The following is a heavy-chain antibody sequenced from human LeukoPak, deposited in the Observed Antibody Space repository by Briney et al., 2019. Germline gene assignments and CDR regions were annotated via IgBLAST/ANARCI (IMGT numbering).Heavy chain of an antibody. CDR3: ARFGLTYNCSGGSCWDGVVY. J-gene: IGHJ4*02. CDR2: IIPILGIA. V-gene: IGHV1-69*04. CDR1: GGTFSSYA. D-gene: IGHD2-15*01. Sequence: SVKVSCKASGGTFSSYAISWVRQAPGQGLEWMGRIIPILGIANYAQKFQGRVTITADKSTSTAYMELSSLRSEDTAVYYCARFGLTYNCSGGSCWDGVVYWGRGTLVTVSS.